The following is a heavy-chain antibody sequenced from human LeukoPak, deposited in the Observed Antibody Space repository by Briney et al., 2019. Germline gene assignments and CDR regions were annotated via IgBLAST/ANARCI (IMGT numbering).Heavy chain of an antibody. D-gene: IGHD6-13*01. V-gene: IGHV1-46*01. CDR3: ARDFTMAAASFDY. CDR2: INPSGGST. CDR1: GYTFTGYY. J-gene: IGHJ4*02. Sequence: GASVKVSCKASGYTFTGYYMHWVRQAPGQGLEWMGIINPSGGSTSYAQKFQGRVTMTRDMSTSTVYMELSSLRSEDTAVYYCARDFTMAAASFDYWGQGTLVTVSS.